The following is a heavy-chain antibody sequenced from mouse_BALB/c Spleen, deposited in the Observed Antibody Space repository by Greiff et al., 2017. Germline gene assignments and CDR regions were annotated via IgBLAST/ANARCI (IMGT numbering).Heavy chain of an antibody. J-gene: IGHJ4*01. D-gene: IGHD1-1*02. CDR3: AKVEDAMDY. CDR1: GYTFTSYW. Sequence: VKLMESGAELARPGASVKLSCKASGYTFTSYWMQWVKQRPGQGLEWIGAIYPGDGDTRYTQKFKGKATLTADKSSSTAYMQLSSLASEDSAVYYCAKVEDAMDYWGQGTSVTVSS. V-gene: IGHV1-87*01. CDR2: IYPGDGDT.